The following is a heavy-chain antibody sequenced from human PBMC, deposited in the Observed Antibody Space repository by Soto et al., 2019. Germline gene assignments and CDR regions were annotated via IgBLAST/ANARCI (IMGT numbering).Heavy chain of an antibody. Sequence: QVQLVESGGGVVQPGRSLRLSCAASGFTFSNYGMHWVRQARGKGLEWVAVISYDGSNKCCADSVKGRFTFSRDNSKNTLYLQMNSLRAEDTAVYYCAKDLAVAGTGGNAFDIWGQGTMVTVSS. CDR2: ISYDGSNK. D-gene: IGHD6-19*01. J-gene: IGHJ3*02. CDR3: AKDLAVAGTGGNAFDI. V-gene: IGHV3-30*18. CDR1: GFTFSNYG.